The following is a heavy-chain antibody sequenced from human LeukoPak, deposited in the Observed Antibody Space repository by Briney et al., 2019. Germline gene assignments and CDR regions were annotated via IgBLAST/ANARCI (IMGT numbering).Heavy chain of an antibody. CDR1: GFTFSIYA. J-gene: IGHJ4*02. CDR2: FSGSGGRI. D-gene: IGHD1-26*01. V-gene: IGHV3-23*01. CDR3: AKCRASGAVNFDY. Sequence: PGGSLRLSCAASGFTFSIYAMSWVRQAPGKGLEWVSTFSGSGGRIYYADSVKGRFTISRDNSKNTLYLQMNSLRAEDTAVYYCAKCRASGAVNFDYWGRGTLVTVSS.